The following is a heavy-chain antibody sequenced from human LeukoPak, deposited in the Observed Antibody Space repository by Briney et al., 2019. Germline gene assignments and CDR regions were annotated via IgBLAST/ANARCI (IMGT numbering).Heavy chain of an antibody. V-gene: IGHV1-8*01. CDR3: ARGIRGSRVIAAAGNDY. CDR1: GYTFTSYD. D-gene: IGHD6-13*01. J-gene: IGHJ4*02. Sequence: ASVKVSCKASGYTFTSYDINWVRQATGQGLEWMGWINPNSGNTGYAQKFQGRVTMTRNTSISTAYMELSSLRSEDTAVYYCARGIRGSRVIAAAGNDYWGQGTLVTVSS. CDR2: INPNSGNT.